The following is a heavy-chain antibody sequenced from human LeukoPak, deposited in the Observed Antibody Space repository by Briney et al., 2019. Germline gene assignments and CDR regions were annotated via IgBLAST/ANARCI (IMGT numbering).Heavy chain of an antibody. V-gene: IGHV1-69*02. CDR2: IIPILGIA. CDR3: ARSDGIAAAGTEYFDY. D-gene: IGHD6-13*01. J-gene: IGHJ4*02. Sequence: SVKVSCKASGGTFSSYTISWVRQAPGQGLEWMGRIIPILGIANYAQKFQGRVTITADKSTSTAYKELSSLRSEDTAVYYCARSDGIAAAGTEYFDYWGQGTLVTVSS. CDR1: GGTFSSYT.